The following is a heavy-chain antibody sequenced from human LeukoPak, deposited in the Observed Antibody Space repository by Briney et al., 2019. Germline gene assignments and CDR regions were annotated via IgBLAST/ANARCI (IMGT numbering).Heavy chain of an antibody. CDR3: ARNKGVYGDYKYYYGMDV. J-gene: IGHJ6*02. Sequence: SVTVSCKASGGSFSSYAVNWVRQAPGQGLEWMGDIIPILTTTNYAQNFQDRVTLTADKSTSTAYMELRSLTSEDTAVYYCARNKGVYGDYKYYYGMDVWGQGTTVTVSS. D-gene: IGHD4-17*01. CDR2: IIPILTTT. CDR1: GGSFSSYA. V-gene: IGHV1-69*10.